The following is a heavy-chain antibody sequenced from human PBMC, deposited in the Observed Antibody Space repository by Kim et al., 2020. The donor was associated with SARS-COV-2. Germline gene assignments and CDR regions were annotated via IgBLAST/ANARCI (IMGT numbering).Heavy chain of an antibody. CDR3: ARRIWGSGSYYLMLLFS. J-gene: IGHJ4*02. CDR2: INWNGGST. CDR1: GFTFDDYG. Sequence: GGSLRLSCAASGFTFDDYGMSWVRQAPGKGLEWVSGINWNGGSTGYADSVKGRFTISRDNAKNSLYLQMNSLRAEDTALYHCARRIWGSGSYYLMLLFSWGQGTLVTVSS. V-gene: IGHV3-20*01. D-gene: IGHD3-10*01.